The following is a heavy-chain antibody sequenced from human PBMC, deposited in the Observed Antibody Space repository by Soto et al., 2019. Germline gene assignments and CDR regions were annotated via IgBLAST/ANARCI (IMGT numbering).Heavy chain of an antibody. J-gene: IGHJ4*02. CDR1: GDSITRSNFY. CDR2: INHSGST. Sequence: SETLSLTCTVSGDSITRSNFYWGWIRQPPGKGLEWLGEINHSGSTNYNPSLKSRVTISVDLSKNQFSLRLSSVTTADTALYYCARTTAVPNTLRSRYFFDYWGQGTLVTVSS. V-gene: IGHV4-39*07. CDR3: ARTTAVPNTLRSRYFFDY. D-gene: IGHD4-17*01.